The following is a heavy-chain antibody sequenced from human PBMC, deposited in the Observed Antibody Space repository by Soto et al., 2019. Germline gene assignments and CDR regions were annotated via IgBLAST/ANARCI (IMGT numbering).Heavy chain of an antibody. CDR2: IYYSGST. D-gene: IGHD2-2*01. CDR3: ARDCSSTSCYYYYYGMDV. Sequence: SETLSLTCTVSGGSISSGDYYWSWIRQPPGKGLEWIGYIYYSGSTYYNPSLKSRVTISVDTSKNQFSLKLSSVTAADTAVYYCARDCSSTSCYYYYYGMDVWGQGTTVTVSS. J-gene: IGHJ6*02. CDR1: GGSISSGDYY. V-gene: IGHV4-30-4*01.